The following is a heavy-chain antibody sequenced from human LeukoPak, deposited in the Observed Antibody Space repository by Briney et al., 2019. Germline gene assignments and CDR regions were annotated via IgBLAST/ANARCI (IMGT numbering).Heavy chain of an antibody. CDR3: ARGPIRGIAVAGGGERDAFDI. V-gene: IGHV4-34*01. CDR2: INHSGST. CDR1: GGSISSYY. J-gene: IGHJ3*02. Sequence: SSETLSLTCTVSGGSISSYYWSWIRQPPGKGLEWIGEINHSGSTNYNPSLKSRVTISVDTSKNQFSLKLSSVTAADTAVYYCARGPIRGIAVAGGGERDAFDIWGQGTMVTVSS. D-gene: IGHD6-19*01.